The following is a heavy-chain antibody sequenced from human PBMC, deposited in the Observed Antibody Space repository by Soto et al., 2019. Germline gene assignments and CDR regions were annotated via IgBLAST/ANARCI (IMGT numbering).Heavy chain of an antibody. CDR3: AKVPSYYDFWSGPGGWFGP. CDR2: ISGSGEST. D-gene: IGHD3-3*01. CDR1: EFAFSSFA. J-gene: IGHJ5*02. Sequence: GGSLRLSCAASEFAFSSFAMSWVRQAPGKGLEWGSSISGSGESTYYADSVKGRFTISRDSSKNTLYLQLNNLRAEDTALYSCAKVPSYYDFWSGPGGWFGPWGQGTLVTVSS. V-gene: IGHV3-23*01.